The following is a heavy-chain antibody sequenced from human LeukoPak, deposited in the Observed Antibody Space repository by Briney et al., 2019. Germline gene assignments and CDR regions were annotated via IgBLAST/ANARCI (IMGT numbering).Heavy chain of an antibody. D-gene: IGHD3-10*01. V-gene: IGHV1-2*02. Sequence: GASVKVSCKASGYTFTSYAMHWVRQAPGQGLEWMGWINPNSGGTNYAQKFQGRVTMTRDTSISTAYMELSRLRSDDTAVYYCARADQPPWFGELFLDPWGQGTLVTVSS. CDR1: GYTFTSYA. CDR3: ARADQPPWFGELFLDP. CDR2: INPNSGGT. J-gene: IGHJ5*02.